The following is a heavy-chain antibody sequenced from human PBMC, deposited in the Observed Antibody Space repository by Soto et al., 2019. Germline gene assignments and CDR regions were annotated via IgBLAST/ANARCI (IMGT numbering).Heavy chain of an antibody. J-gene: IGHJ4*02. CDR3: ARPRDSGSYYYSFDS. CDR1: GYTFTHYL. D-gene: IGHD1-26*01. Sequence: GESPKIPCKGSGYTFTHYLLAWGRQVPGKGLEWVGFIDPSDSRVTYSPSFQGRVTISADNSITTSSLQFSSLKTSDTATYFCARPRDSGSYYYSFDSWGQGTPVTVSS. V-gene: IGHV5-51*01. CDR2: IDPSDSRV.